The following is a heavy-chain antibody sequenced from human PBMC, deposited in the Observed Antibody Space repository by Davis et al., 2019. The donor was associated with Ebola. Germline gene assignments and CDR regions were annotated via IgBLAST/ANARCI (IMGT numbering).Heavy chain of an antibody. V-gene: IGHV3-23*01. J-gene: IGHJ4*02. CDR2: ISGSGGST. CDR3: TTDLTYYDFWSGYYTPIDY. Sequence: GESLKISCAASGFTFSSYAMSWVRQAPGKGLEWVSGISGSGGSTYYADSVKGRFTISRDNFKNTLYLLMNSLKTEDTAVYYCTTDLTYYDFWSGYYTPIDYWGQGTLVTVSS. D-gene: IGHD3-3*01. CDR1: GFTFSSYA.